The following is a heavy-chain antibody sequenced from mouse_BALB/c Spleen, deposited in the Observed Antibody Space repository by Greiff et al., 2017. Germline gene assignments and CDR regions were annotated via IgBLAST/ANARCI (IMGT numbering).Heavy chain of an antibody. V-gene: IGHV5-6-3*01. CDR1: GFTFSSYG. CDR2: INSNGGST. CDR3: ARVLVATDYAMDY. D-gene: IGHD1-1*01. J-gene: IGHJ4*01. Sequence: EVQGVESGGGLVQPGGSLKLSCAASGFTFSSYGMSWVRQTPDKRLELVATINSNGGSTYYPDSVKGRFTISRDNAKNTLYLQMSSLKSEDTAMYDCARVLVATDYAMDYWGQGTSVTVSS.